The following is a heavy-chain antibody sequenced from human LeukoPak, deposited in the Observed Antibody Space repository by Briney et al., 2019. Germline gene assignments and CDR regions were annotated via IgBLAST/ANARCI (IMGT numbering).Heavy chain of an antibody. J-gene: IGHJ4*02. D-gene: IGHD3/OR15-3a*01. CDR3: ARERRRAGTGDY. V-gene: IGHV1-18*01. CDR2: ISAYNGNT. CDR1: GGTFSSYG. Sequence: ASVKVSCKASGGTFSSYGISWVRQAPGQGLEWMGWISAYNGNTNYAQKLQGRVTMTTDTSTSTAYMELRSLRSDDTAVYYCARERRRAGTGDYWGQGTLVTVSS.